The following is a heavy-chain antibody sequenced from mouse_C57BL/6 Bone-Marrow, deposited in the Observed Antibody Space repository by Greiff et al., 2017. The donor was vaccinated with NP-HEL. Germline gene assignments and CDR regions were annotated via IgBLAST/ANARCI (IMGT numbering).Heavy chain of an antibody. CDR1: GFTFSDYY. CDR3: ARRGALLPGFDY. D-gene: IGHD1-1*01. CDR2: ISNGGGST. V-gene: IGHV5-12*01. J-gene: IGHJ2*01. Sequence: EVKVVESGGGLVQPGGSLKLSCAASGFTFSDYYMYWVRQTPEKRLEWVAYISNGGGSTYYPDTVKGRFTISRDNAKNTLYLQMSRLKSEDTAMNYCARRGALLPGFDYWGQGTTLTVSS.